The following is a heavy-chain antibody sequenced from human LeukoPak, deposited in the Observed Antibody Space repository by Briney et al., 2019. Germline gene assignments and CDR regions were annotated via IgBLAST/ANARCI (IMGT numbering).Heavy chain of an antibody. J-gene: IGHJ4*02. Sequence: GGSLRLSCAASGFTFSSYSMNWVRQAPGKGLEWVSSISSSSSYIYYADSVKGRFTISRDNSKNTLYLQMNSLRAEDTAVYYCARENSDYYDTYFDYWGQGTLVTVSS. V-gene: IGHV3-21*04. D-gene: IGHD3-22*01. CDR1: GFTFSSYS. CDR2: ISSSSSYI. CDR3: ARENSDYYDTYFDY.